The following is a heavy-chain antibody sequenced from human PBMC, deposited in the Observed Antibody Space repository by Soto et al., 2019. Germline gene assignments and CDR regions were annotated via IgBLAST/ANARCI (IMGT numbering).Heavy chain of an antibody. CDR2: ISYGGGTT. V-gene: IGHV3-23*01. CDR1: EFTFSNYA. CDR3: AKNPGYYYDSTGYHFDY. J-gene: IGHJ4*02. Sequence: GGSLRLSCAASEFTFSNYAMSWVRQAPGKGLEWVSAISYGGGTTYYADSVKGRFTISRDNSKNTLYLQMNSLRTEDTAVYYCAKNPGYYYDSTGYHFDYRGQGTLVTVSS. D-gene: IGHD3-22*01.